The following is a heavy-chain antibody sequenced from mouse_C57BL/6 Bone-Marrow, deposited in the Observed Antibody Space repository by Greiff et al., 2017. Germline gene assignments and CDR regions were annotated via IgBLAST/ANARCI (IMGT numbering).Heavy chain of an antibody. D-gene: IGHD2-12*01. CDR3: SREDPYSYLYAIDY. V-gene: IGHV1-55*01. CDR2: IYPGSGST. Sequence: QVQLQQPGAELVKPGASVKMSCKASGYTFTSYWITWVKQRPGQGLEWIGDIYPGSGSTNYNEKFKSKATLTVDTSSSTAYMQLSSLTSEDSEVYYCSREDPYSYLYAIDYWGQGTSVTVSS. J-gene: IGHJ4*01. CDR1: GYTFTSYW.